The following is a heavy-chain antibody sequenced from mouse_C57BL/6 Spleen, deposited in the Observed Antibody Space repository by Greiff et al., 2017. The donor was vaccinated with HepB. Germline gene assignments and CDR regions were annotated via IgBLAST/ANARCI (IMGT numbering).Heavy chain of an antibody. CDR1: GYTFTSYW. J-gene: IGHJ3*01. CDR3: ARSMDYGSSGGFAY. V-gene: IGHV1-50*01. CDR2: IDPSDSYT. D-gene: IGHD1-1*01. Sequence: VKLQQPGAELVKPGASVKLSCKASGYTFTSYWMQWVKQRPGQGLEWIGEIDPSDSYTNYNQKFKGKSTLTVDTSSSTAYMQLSSLTSEDSAVYYCARSMDYGSSGGFAYWGQGTLVTVSA.